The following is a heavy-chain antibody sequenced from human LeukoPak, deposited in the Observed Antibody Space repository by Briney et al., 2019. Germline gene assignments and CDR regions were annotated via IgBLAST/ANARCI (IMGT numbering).Heavy chain of an antibody. Sequence: GGSLRLSCAASGFSFSTYIMNWVRQAPGKGLEWVSSISSSSNYIYYADSVKGRFTVSRDNAMSSLYLQMNSLRAEDTAVYYCASGHGWRCWGPGTLVTVSS. CDR1: GFSFSTYI. CDR3: ASGHGWRC. J-gene: IGHJ4*02. V-gene: IGHV3-21*01. D-gene: IGHD3-10*01. CDR2: ISSSSNYI.